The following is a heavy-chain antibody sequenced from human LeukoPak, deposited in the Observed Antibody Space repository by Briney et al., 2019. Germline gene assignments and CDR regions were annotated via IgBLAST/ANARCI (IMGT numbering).Heavy chain of an antibody. D-gene: IGHD3-3*01. Sequence: GGSLRLSCAASGFTFSSYWMSWVRQAPGKGLEWVANIKQDGSEKYYVDSVKGRLTISRDNAKNSLYLQMNSLRAEDTAVYYCARVDGDFWSGYYTYYYGMDVWGQGTTVTVSS. CDR1: GFTFSSYW. V-gene: IGHV3-7*01. J-gene: IGHJ6*02. CDR2: IKQDGSEK. CDR3: ARVDGDFWSGYYTYYYGMDV.